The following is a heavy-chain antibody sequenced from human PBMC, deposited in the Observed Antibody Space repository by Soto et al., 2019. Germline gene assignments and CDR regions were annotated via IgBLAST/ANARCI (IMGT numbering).Heavy chain of an antibody. CDR2: IIPIFGTA. D-gene: IGHD1-26*01. Sequence: SVKVSCKASGGTFSSYAISWVRQAPGQGLEWMGGIIPIFGTANYAQKFQGRVTITADKSTSTAYMELSSLRSEDTAVYYCARENLGSTPYNWFDPWGQGTLVTVSS. V-gene: IGHV1-69*06. CDR1: GGTFSSYA. CDR3: ARENLGSTPYNWFDP. J-gene: IGHJ5*02.